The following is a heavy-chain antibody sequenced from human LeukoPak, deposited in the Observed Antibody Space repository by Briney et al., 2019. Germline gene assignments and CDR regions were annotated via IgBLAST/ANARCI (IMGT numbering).Heavy chain of an antibody. Sequence: PSETLSLTCTVSGGSISSSDYYWGWIRQPPGKGLEWIGSIYYSGKMFYNPSLKSRGTISVDTSKNQFSLNLSSVTAADTAVYCCARHVTGQPEGYWGQGTLVTVSS. V-gene: IGHV4-39*01. CDR3: ARHVTGQPEGY. CDR2: IYYSGKM. J-gene: IGHJ4*02. CDR1: GGSISSSDYY.